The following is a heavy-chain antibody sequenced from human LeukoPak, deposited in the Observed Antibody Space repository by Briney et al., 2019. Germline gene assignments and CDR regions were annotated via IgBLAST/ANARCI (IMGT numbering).Heavy chain of an antibody. CDR3: ARGADYYDSSGYYY. D-gene: IGHD3-22*01. CDR2: IYYSGST. CDR1: GGSISSYY. Sequence: SETLSLTCTVSGGSISSYYWSWIRQPPGKGLEWIGYIYYSGSTNYNPSLKSRVTISVDTSKNQFSLKLSSVAAADTAVYYCARGADYYDSSGYYYWGQGTLVTVSS. J-gene: IGHJ4*02. V-gene: IGHV4-59*01.